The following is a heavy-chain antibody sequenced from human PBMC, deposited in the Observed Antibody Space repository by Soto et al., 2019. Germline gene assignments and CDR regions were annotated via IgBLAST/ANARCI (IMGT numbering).Heavy chain of an antibody. V-gene: IGHV4-4*02. J-gene: IGHJ4*02. Sequence: QVQLQESGPGLVKPSGTLSLTCAVSGGSISSDNWWSWVRQSPGKGLEWIGEIHHTGNTNYNPSLNSRVTISVDKSINQFSLNVYSLTAADTAVYYCARDGRGYYNLGYWGQGTLVTVSS. CDR2: IHHTGNT. CDR3: ARDGRGYYNLGY. D-gene: IGHD3-22*01. CDR1: GGSISSDNW.